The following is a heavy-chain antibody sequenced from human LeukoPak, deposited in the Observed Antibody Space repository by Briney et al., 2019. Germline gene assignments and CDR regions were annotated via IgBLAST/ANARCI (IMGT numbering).Heavy chain of an antibody. Sequence: PSETLSLTCAVSGGSISSGGYSWGWIRQPPGKGLEWIGYIYHSGSTYYNPSLKSRVTISVDRSKNQFSLKLSSVTAADTAVYYCARGNGWDFDYWGQGTLVTVSS. V-gene: IGHV4-30-2*01. J-gene: IGHJ4*02. CDR2: IYHSGST. CDR1: GGSISSGGYS. CDR3: ARGNGWDFDY. D-gene: IGHD6-19*01.